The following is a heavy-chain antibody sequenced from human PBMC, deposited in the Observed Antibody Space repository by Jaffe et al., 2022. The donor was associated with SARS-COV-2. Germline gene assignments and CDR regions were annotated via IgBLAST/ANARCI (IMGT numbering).Heavy chain of an antibody. J-gene: IGHJ6*03. V-gene: IGHV7-4-1*02. CDR1: GYTFTSYA. CDR2: IDTNTGNP. D-gene: IGHD3-3*01. CDR3: ARDFSLHQYYYYYYYMDV. Sequence: QAQLVQSGSELKKPGASVKVSCKASGYTFTSYAMNWVRQAPGQGLEWMGWIDTNTGNPTYAQGFTGRFVFSLDTSVSTAYLQIRSLKAEDTAVYYCARDFSLHQYYYYYYYMDVWGKGTTVTVSS.